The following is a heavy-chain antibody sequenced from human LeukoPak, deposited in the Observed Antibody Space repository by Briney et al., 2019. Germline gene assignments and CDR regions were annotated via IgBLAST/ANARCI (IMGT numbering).Heavy chain of an antibody. CDR3: ARVGYSNSYDY. Sequence: GASVKVSCKASGYTFTSFDINWVRQATGQGLEWMGWMNPNTGNTGYAQNLQGRVTITWSTSISTAYMELSSLRSEDTAVYYCARVGYSNSYDYWGQGTPVTVSS. D-gene: IGHD4-11*01. V-gene: IGHV1-8*01. J-gene: IGHJ4*02. CDR1: GYTFTSFD. CDR2: MNPNTGNT.